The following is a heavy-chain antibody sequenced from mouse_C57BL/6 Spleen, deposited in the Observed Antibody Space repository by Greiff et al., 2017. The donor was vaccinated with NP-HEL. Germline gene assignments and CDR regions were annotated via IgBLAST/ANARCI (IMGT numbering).Heavy chain of an antibody. CDR1: GYTFTSYW. J-gene: IGHJ3*01. D-gene: IGHD2-4*01. Sequence: VQRVESGAELVKPGASVKLSCKASGYTFTSYWMHWVKQRPGRGLEWIGRIDPNSGGTKYNEKFKSKATLTVDKPSSTAYMQLSSLTSEDSAVYYCAREEVYYDYGAWFAYWGQGTLVTVSA. CDR2: IDPNSGGT. CDR3: AREEVYYDYGAWFAY. V-gene: IGHV1-72*01.